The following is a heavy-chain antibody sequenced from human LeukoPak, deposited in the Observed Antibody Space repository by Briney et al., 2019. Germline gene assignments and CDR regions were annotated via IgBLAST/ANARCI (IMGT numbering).Heavy chain of an antibody. CDR3: AKGVDSSGYVDY. Sequence: RGSLRLSCAASGFTFSNYDMSWVRQAPGQRLEWVSAISRSGGSTYHAHSVKGSFSISRDNSNNTVYLQLNSLRSEDTAVYYCAKGVDSSGYVDYGGQGTLATVSA. J-gene: IGHJ4*02. V-gene: IGHV3-23*01. CDR2: ISRSGGST. CDR1: GFTFSNYD. D-gene: IGHD3-22*01.